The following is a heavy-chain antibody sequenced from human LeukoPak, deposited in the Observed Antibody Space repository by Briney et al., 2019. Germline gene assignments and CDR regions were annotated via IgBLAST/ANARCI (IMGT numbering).Heavy chain of an antibody. CDR1: GGSISSYY. J-gene: IGHJ4*02. CDR3: ARVTGYTIEDYFDY. CDR2: IYTSGST. V-gene: IGHV4-4*07. D-gene: IGHD3-9*01. Sequence: PSETLSLTCTVSGGSISSYYWSWIRQPAGKGLEWIGRIYTSGSTNYNPSLKSRVTMSVDTSKDQFSLKLRSVTAADTAVYYCARVTGYTIEDYFDYWGQGTLVTVSS.